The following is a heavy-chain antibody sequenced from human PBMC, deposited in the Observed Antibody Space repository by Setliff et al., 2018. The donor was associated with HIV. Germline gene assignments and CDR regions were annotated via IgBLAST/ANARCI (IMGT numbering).Heavy chain of an antibody. CDR1: GYSISSGYY. CDR3: ASLTTDRFLEWLFVY. D-gene: IGHD3-3*01. CDR2: IYYSGST. V-gene: IGHV4-38-2*01. J-gene: IGHJ4*02. Sequence: PSETLSLTCAVSGYSISSGYYWGWIRQPPGKGLEWIGSIYYSGSTYYNPSLKTRVTISVDTSKNQFSLKLSSVTAADTAVYYCASLTTDRFLEWLFVYWGQGTLVTVSS.